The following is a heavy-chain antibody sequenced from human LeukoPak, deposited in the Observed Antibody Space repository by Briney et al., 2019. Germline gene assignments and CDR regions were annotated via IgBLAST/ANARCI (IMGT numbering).Heavy chain of an antibody. CDR2: ISSSCSSI. CDR1: GFTFSDSY. CDR3: AKGGVWFIYRESFYFGY. V-gene: IGHV3-11*01. Sequence: GGSLRLSCAASGFTFSDSYMSWIRHAPGQGLELVSYISSSCSSIYYADSVKGRFTISRYNAKYSLNLQMISPRAEGTAVYYCAKGGVWFIYRESFYFGYRGQGTLVSASS. J-gene: IGHJ4*02. D-gene: IGHD3-10*01.